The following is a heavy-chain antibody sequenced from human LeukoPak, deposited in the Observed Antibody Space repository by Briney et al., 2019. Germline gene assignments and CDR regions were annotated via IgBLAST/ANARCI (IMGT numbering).Heavy chain of an antibody. V-gene: IGHV4-38-2*01. CDR2: IYHGGST. CDR3: ARVIYCSGGSCYDGAWFDP. Sequence: SETLSLTCGVSGCSISSGYYWGWIRQPPGKGLEWIGSIYHGGSTYYNPSLKSRVTISVDTSMNQFSLKLSSLTAADTAVYYCARVIYCSGGSCYDGAWFDPWGQGTLVTVSS. J-gene: IGHJ5*02. CDR1: GCSISSGYY. D-gene: IGHD2-15*01.